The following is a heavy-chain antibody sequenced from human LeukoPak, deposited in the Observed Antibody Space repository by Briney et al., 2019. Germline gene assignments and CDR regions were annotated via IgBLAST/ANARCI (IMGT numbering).Heavy chain of an antibody. V-gene: IGHV4-4*07. J-gene: IGHJ4*02. CDR3: AREGCSDGVCFFDY. Sequence: SETLSLTCTVSGGSISYYYWTWIRQPAGKGLEWIGRIDASGNTKYTPSLRSRVTLSIDTSEQQFSLKLSSVTAADTAVYFCAREGCSDGVCFFDYWGRGTLVTVSS. D-gene: IGHD2-15*01. CDR2: IDASGNT. CDR1: GGSISYYY.